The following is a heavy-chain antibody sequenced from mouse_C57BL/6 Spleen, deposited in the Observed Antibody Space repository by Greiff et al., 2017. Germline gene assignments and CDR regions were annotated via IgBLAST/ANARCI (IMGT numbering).Heavy chain of an antibody. CDR3: ARRNYGSSYVGYFDY. D-gene: IGHD1-1*01. Sequence: QVQLQQSGPELVKPGASVKISCKASGYAFSSSWMNWVKQRPGKGLEWIGRIYPGDGDTNYNGKFKGKATLTADKSSSTAYMQLSSLTSEDSAVYFCARRNYGSSYVGYFDYWGQGTTLTVSS. CDR2: IYPGDGDT. V-gene: IGHV1-82*01. CDR1: GYAFSSSW. J-gene: IGHJ2*01.